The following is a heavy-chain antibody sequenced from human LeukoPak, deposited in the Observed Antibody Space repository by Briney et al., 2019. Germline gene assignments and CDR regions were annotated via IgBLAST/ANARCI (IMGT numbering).Heavy chain of an antibody. D-gene: IGHD5-24*01. V-gene: IGHV3-11*01. Sequence: PGGSLRLSCAASGFTFSDYYMSWIRQAPGKGLEWVSYISSSGSTIYYADSVKGRFTISRDNARNSLYLQMNSLRAEDTAVYYCARPSQWLQSSGPFDYWGQGTLVTVSS. CDR2: ISSSGSTI. CDR3: ARPSQWLQSSGPFDY. CDR1: GFTFSDYY. J-gene: IGHJ4*02.